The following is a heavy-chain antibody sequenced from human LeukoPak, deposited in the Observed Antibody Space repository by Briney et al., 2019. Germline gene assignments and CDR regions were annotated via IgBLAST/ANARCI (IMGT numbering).Heavy chain of an antibody. CDR1: GFTFSSYA. J-gene: IGHJ4*02. D-gene: IGHD3-3*01. V-gene: IGHV3-23*01. CDR2: ISGSGGST. CDR3: AKFSSMYYDFWSGYSTNHYFDY. Sequence: GGSLRLSCAASGFTFSSYAMSWVRQARGKGLEWVSAISGSGGSTYYADSVKGRFTISRDNSKNTMYLQMSSLRAEDTAVYYCAKFSSMYYDFWSGYSTNHYFDYWGQGTLVTVSS.